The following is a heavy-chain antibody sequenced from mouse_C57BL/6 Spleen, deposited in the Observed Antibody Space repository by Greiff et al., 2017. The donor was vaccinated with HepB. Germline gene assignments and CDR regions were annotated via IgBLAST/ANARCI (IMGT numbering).Heavy chain of an antibody. J-gene: IGHJ2*01. D-gene: IGHD4-1*01. CDR1: GYTFTSYW. Sequence: QVQLKESGAELVKPGASVKMSCKASGYTFTSYWITWVKQRPGQGLEWIGDIYPGSGSTNYNEKFKSKATLTVDTSSRTAYMQLSSLTSEDSAVYYCARGLTGPDYWGQGTTLTVSS. CDR3: ARGLTGPDY. CDR2: IYPGSGST. V-gene: IGHV1-55*01.